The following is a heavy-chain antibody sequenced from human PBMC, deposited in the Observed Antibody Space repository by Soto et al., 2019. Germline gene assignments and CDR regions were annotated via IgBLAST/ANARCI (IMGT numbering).Heavy chain of an antibody. V-gene: IGHV1-69*02. D-gene: IGHD3-22*01. CDR1: GGTFSSYT. J-gene: IGHJ6*02. CDR2: IIPILGIA. Sequence: QVQLVQSGAEVKKPGSSVKVSCKASGGTFSSYTISWVRQAPGQGLEWMGRIIPILGIANYAQKFQGRVTITADKSTSTAYMELSSLRCEDTAVYYCARGYYYDSSGYYQPYYYYGMDVWGQGTTVTVSS. CDR3: ARGYYYDSSGYYQPYYYYGMDV.